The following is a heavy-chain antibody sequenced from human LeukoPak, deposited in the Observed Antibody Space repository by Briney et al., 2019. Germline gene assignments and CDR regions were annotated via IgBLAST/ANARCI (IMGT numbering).Heavy chain of an antibody. V-gene: IGHV4-34*01. CDR1: GGSFSGYY. Sequence: SETLSLTCAVYGGSFSGYYWSWIRQPPGKGLEWIGEINHSGSTNYNPSLKSRVTISVDTSKNQFSLTVSSVTAADTAVYYCARVIGGGSTIDYWGQGTLVTVSS. CDR3: ARVIGGGSTIDY. D-gene: IGHD2-2*01. J-gene: IGHJ4*02. CDR2: INHSGST.